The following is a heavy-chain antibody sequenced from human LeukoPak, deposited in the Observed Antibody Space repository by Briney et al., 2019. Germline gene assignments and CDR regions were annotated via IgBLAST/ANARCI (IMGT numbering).Heavy chain of an antibody. D-gene: IGHD3-22*01. V-gene: IGHV3-30*18. CDR1: GFTFSSYG. CDR3: AKDNYYDSSGLTNWFDP. J-gene: IGHJ5*02. Sequence: GGSLSLSCAASGFTFSSYGMHWVRQAPGKGLEWVAVISYDGSNKYYADSVKGRFTISRDNSKNTLYLQMNRLRAEDTAVYYCAKDNYYDSSGLTNWFDPWGQGTLVTVSS. CDR2: ISYDGSNK.